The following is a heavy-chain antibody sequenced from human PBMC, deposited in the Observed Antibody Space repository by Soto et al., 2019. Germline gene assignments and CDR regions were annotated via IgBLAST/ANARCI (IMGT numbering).Heavy chain of an antibody. V-gene: IGHV3-23*01. Sequence: EVQLLESGGGLVQPGESLRLSCAASGLTFSSYAISWVRQAPGKGLEWVSSISVSGGSTYYADSVKGRFTISRDNSKNTLYLQMNSLRAEDTAVYYCARTTAFDYWGQGTLVTVSS. D-gene: IGHD4-17*01. J-gene: IGHJ4*02. CDR1: GLTFSSYA. CDR3: ARTTAFDY. CDR2: ISVSGGST.